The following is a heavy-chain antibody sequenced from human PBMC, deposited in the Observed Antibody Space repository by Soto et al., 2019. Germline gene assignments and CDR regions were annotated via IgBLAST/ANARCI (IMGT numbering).Heavy chain of an antibody. J-gene: IGHJ5*02. CDR1: GGTFSSYA. CDR2: IIPIFGTA. D-gene: IGHD3-22*01. V-gene: IGHV1-69*12. Sequence: QVQLVQSGAEVKKPGSSVKVSCKASGGTFSSYAISWVRQAPGQGLEWMGGIIPIFGTANYAQKFQGRVTITADESTSTAYMGLGSLRSEDTAVYYCARVGNSGSGWGWFDPWGQGTLVTVSS. CDR3: ARVGNSGSGWGWFDP.